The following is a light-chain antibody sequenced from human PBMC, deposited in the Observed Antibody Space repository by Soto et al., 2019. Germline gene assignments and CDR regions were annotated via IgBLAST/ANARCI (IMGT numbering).Light chain of an antibody. CDR3: QQANTFPWT. Sequence: DIQMTQSPSSVSASVGDRVTITCRASQGISSWLAWYQHKPGKAPKLLIYAASSLQSGVPSRFSSSGSGTEFTLTISSLQPEDFATYYCQQANTFPWTFGQGTMVEIK. J-gene: IGKJ1*01. CDR2: AAS. CDR1: QGISSW. V-gene: IGKV1-12*01.